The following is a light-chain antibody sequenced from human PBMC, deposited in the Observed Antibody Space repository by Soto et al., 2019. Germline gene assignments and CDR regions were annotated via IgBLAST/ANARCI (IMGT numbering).Light chain of an antibody. CDR2: GAS. Sequence: EIVLTQSPGTLSLSPGERATLSCRASQSVSSSYLAWYQQKPGQAPRLLIYGASSRATGIPDRFSGSGSGTDFPLTISRLVPEDFAVYYCQQYGSSPLTFGGGTKVEIK. CDR3: QQYGSSPLT. J-gene: IGKJ4*01. CDR1: QSVSSSY. V-gene: IGKV3-20*01.